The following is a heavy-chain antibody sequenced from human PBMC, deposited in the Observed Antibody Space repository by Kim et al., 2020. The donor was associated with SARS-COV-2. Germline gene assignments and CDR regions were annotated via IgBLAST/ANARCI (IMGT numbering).Heavy chain of an antibody. Sequence: SETLSLTCTVSGGSISSSSYYWGWIRQPPGKGLEWIGSIYYSGSTYYNPSLKSRVTISVDTSKNQFSLKLSSVTAADTAVYYCASSEIYPYSSSYHDWFDPWGQGTLVTVSS. CDR2: IYYSGST. D-gene: IGHD6-13*01. CDR3: ASSEIYPYSSSYHDWFDP. J-gene: IGHJ5*02. V-gene: IGHV4-39*07. CDR1: GGSISSSSYY.